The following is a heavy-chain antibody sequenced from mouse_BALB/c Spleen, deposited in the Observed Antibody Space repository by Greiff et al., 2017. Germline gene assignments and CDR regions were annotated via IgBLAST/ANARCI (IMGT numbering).Heavy chain of an antibody. CDR3: ARSEITTRAMDY. V-gene: IGHV5-17*02. D-gene: IGHD2-4*01. CDR2: ISSGSSTI. J-gene: IGHJ4*01. CDR1: GFTFSSFG. Sequence: EVKVVESGGGLVQPGGSRKLSCAASGFTFSSFGMHWVRQAPEKGLEWVAYISSGSSTIYYADTVKGRFTISRDNPKNTLFLQMTSLRSEDTAMYYCARSEITTRAMDYWGQGTSVTVSS.